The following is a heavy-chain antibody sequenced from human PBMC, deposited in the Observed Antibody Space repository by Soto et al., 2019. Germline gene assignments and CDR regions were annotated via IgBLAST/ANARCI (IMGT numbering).Heavy chain of an antibody. CDR2: INPNSGDT. Sequence: QVQLVQSGAGVKKPGASVKVSCNASGYTFTGYNMHWGRQAPGQGLEGMGWINPNSGDTNYAPKLQGRVTMTRDRSLSTAYMELSRLRSDDTAVYYCARGIMVYAVCYWGPGNLVTVSS. V-gene: IGHV1-2*02. D-gene: IGHD2-8*01. CDR3: ARGIMVYAVCY. CDR1: GYTFTGYN. J-gene: IGHJ4*02.